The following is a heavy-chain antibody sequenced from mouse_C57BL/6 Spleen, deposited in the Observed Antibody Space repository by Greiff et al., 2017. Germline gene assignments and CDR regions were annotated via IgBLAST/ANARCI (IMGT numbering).Heavy chain of an antibody. V-gene: IGHV1-69*01. CDR3: ARHYSNYDWYFDV. Sequence: QVQLQQPGAELVMPGASVKLSCKASGYTFTSYWMHWVKQRPGQGLEWIGEIDPSDSYTNYNQKFKGKSTLTVDKSSSTAYMQLSSLTSEDSAVXYCARHYSNYDWYFDVWGTGTTVTVSS. D-gene: IGHD2-5*01. CDR2: IDPSDSYT. J-gene: IGHJ1*03. CDR1: GYTFTSYW.